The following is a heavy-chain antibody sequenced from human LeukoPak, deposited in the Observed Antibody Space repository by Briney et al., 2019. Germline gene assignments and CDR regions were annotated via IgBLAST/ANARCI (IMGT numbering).Heavy chain of an antibody. CDR2: IDGSGSSI. CDR1: GFTFSNHW. Sequence: GGFLRLSCAASGFTFSNHWMHWVRQVSGKGLVWVARIDGSGSSISHADFVKGRFSISRGNAKSTLYLQMNSLRAEDTAVYYCARGPGSSGGAYVGDYWGHGTLVTVSS. J-gene: IGHJ4*01. CDR3: ARGPGSSGGAYVGDY. D-gene: IGHD3-22*01. V-gene: IGHV3-74*01.